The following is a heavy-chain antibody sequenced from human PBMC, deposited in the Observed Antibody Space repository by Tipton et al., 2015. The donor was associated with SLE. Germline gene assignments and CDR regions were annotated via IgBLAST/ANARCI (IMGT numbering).Heavy chain of an antibody. D-gene: IGHD3-3*01. J-gene: IGHJ2*01. CDR3: ARVWSGYSSSYFDL. V-gene: IGHV4-59*01. CDR2: FYYSGST. CDR1: GVSITTYY. Sequence: TLSLTCAVSGVSITTYYWSWIRQSPGKGLEWIGYFYYSGSTKDNPSLRSRVTMSVDTSKNHFSVKLSSVTAADTAIYYCARVWSGYSSSYFDLWGRGTLVTVSP.